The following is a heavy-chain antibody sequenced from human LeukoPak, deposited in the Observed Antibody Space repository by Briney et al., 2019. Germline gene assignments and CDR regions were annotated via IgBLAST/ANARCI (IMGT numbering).Heavy chain of an antibody. D-gene: IGHD2-21*02. CDR1: GFAFRSYY. J-gene: IGHJ6*03. V-gene: IGHV3-7*01. Sequence: GGSLRLSCAASGFAFRSYYMSWFRRALGKGLEWVANINQDGSEKFYAGSVKGRFTVSRDNAENSLFLQMNSLRAEDTALYYCARVVTAWSMDVWGKGTTVTVSS. CDR2: INQDGSEK. CDR3: ARVVTAWSMDV.